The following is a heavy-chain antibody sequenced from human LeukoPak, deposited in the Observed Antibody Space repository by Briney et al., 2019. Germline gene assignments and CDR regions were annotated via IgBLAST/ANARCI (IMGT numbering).Heavy chain of an antibody. CDR1: GGSISSSNW. V-gene: IGHV4-4*02. CDR3: ARSETASYSSGWLNWFDP. CDR2: IYHSGST. J-gene: IGHJ5*02. D-gene: IGHD6-19*01. Sequence: SETLSLTCAVSGGSISSSNWWSWVRQPPGKGLEWIGEIYHSGSTNYNPSLKSRVTISVDKSKNQFSLKLSSVTAADTAVYYCARSETASYSSGWLNWFDPWGQGTLVTVSS.